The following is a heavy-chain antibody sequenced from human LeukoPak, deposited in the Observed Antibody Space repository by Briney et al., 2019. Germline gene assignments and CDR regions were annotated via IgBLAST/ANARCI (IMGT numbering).Heavy chain of an antibody. V-gene: IGHV4-38-2*02. CDR2: IYGSGTT. CDR1: GYSISSDHF. D-gene: IGHD3-16*01. CDR3: ARVGGGSPY. Sequence: SETLSLTCTVSGYSISSDHFWSWIRQPPGKGLEWIVSIYGSGTTYYDPPLRSRVSISADTSKNHFSLELSPLTAADTAVYYCARVGGGSPYWGQGTLVTVSS. J-gene: IGHJ4*02.